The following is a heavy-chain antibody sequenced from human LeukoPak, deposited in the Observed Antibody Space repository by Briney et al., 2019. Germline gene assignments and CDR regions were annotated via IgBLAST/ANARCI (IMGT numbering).Heavy chain of an antibody. J-gene: IGHJ6*02. D-gene: IGHD6-19*01. Sequence: ASVKVSCKASGYTFIDYYMHWVRQAPGQGLEWMGWINPNSGGTNYAQKFQGRVTMTRDTSISTAYMELSRLRSDDTAVYYCARLPEVAGIFYYYCYGMDVWGQGTTVTVSS. CDR2: INPNSGGT. CDR1: GYTFIDYY. V-gene: IGHV1-2*02. CDR3: ARLPEVAGIFYYYCYGMDV.